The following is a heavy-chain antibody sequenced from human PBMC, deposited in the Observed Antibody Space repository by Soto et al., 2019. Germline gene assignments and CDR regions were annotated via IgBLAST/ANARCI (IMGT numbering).Heavy chain of an antibody. CDR2: IYHSGST. CDR3: ARIHFGDEPSYYYYGMDV. Sequence: PSETLSLTCAVSGGSISSGGYSWSWIRQPPGKGLEWIGYIYHSGSTYYNPSLKSRVTISVDRSKNQFSLKLSSVTAADTAVYYCARIHFGDEPSYYYYGMDVWGQGTTVTVSS. CDR1: GGSISSGGYS. D-gene: IGHD4-17*01. V-gene: IGHV4-30-2*01. J-gene: IGHJ6*02.